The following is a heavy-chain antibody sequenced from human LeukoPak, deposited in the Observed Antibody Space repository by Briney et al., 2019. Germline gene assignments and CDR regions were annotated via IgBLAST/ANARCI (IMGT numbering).Heavy chain of an antibody. CDR3: ARANTGGDYVRGYYYYGMDV. D-gene: IGHD4-17*01. V-gene: IGHV1-2*02. CDR1: GYTFTGYY. CDR2: INPNSGGT. J-gene: IGHJ6*02. Sequence: ASVKVSCKASGYTFTGYYMHWVRQAPGQGLEWMGWINPNSGGTNYAQKFQGRVTMTRDTSISTAYMELSSLRSEDTAVYYCARANTGGDYVRGYYYYGMDVWGQGTTVTVSS.